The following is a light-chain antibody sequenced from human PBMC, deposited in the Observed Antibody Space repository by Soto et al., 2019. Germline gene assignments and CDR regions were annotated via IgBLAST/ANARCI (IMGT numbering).Light chain of an antibody. CDR2: GAS. Sequence: EIVLTQSPGTLSLSPGERATLSCRASQSVNSSYLAWYQQKPGQAPRPLIYGASSRAIGIPDRFSGSGSGTDFTLTISRLEPEDFAEYYCQPYGSSPWTIGQGTKVEIK. CDR1: QSVNSSY. CDR3: QPYGSSPWT. J-gene: IGKJ1*01. V-gene: IGKV3-20*01.